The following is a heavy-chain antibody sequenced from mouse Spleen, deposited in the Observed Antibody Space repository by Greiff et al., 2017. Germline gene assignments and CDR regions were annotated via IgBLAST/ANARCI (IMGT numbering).Heavy chain of an antibody. D-gene: IGHD1-1*01. Sequence: DVKLVESGGGLVKPGGSLKLSCAASGFTFSSYTMSWVRQTPEKRLEWVATISSGGSYTYYPDSVKGRFTISRDNAKNTLYLQMSSLRSEDTAMYYCARDGSSPAWFAYWGQGTLVTVSA. CDR1: GFTFSSYT. CDR2: ISSGGSYT. V-gene: IGHV5-6-4*01. J-gene: IGHJ3*01. CDR3: ARDGSSPAWFAY.